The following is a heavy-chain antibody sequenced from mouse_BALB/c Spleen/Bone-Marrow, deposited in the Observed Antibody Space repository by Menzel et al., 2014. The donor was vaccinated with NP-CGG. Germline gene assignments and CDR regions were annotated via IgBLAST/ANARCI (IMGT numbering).Heavy chain of an antibody. Sequence: EVKLMESGAELVKPGASVKLSCTASGFNIKDTYMHWVKQRPEQGLEWIGRIDPANGNTKYDPKFQGKASITADTSSNTAYLQLSSLTSEDTAVYYCASYVYGYYFDYWGRGTTLTVSS. V-gene: IGHV14-3*02. CDR1: GFNIKDTY. CDR3: ASYVYGYYFDY. CDR2: IDPANGNT. J-gene: IGHJ2*01. D-gene: IGHD2-2*01.